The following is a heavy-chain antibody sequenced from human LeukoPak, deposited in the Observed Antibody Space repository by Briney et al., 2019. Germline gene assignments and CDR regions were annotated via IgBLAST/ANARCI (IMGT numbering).Heavy chain of an antibody. CDR3: ARGVAVAGSGRGYYMGV. V-gene: IGHV1-18*01. CDR1: GYTLTSYG. J-gene: IGHJ6*03. CDR2: ISAYNGNT. D-gene: IGHD6-19*01. Sequence: ASVKVSCKASGYTLTSYGISWVRQAPGQGLEWMGWISAYNGNTNYAQKLQGRVTMTTDTSTSTAYMELRSLRSDDTAVYYCARGVAVAGSGRGYYMGVWGKGTTVTVSS.